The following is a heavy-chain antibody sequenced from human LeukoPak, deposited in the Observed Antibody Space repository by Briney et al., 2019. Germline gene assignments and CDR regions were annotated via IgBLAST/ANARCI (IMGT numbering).Heavy chain of an antibody. J-gene: IGHJ4*02. CDR1: GDSVSKNNIA. CDR2: IYYGSQWFN. V-gene: IGHV6-1*01. Sequence: SQTLSLTCAISGDSVSKNNIAWNWIRQSPSRGLEWLGRIYYGSQWFNDYAVSLRGRITITPDTSKNQVSLQLNSVTPEDTAVYYCARGRDVVVVPAADFDYWGQGTLVSVSS. CDR3: ARGRDVVVVPAADFDY. D-gene: IGHD2-2*01.